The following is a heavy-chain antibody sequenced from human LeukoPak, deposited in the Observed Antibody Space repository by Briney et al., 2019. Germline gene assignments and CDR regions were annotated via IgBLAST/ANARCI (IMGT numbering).Heavy chain of an antibody. D-gene: IGHD3-3*01. J-gene: IGHJ4*02. V-gene: IGHV4-59*08. CDR1: GGSISSYY. Sequence: SETLSLTCTVSGGSISSYYWSWIRQPPGKGLEWIGYIYYSGSTNYNPSLKSRVTISVDTSKNQFSLKLSSVTAADTAVYYCARGVPSWSAFFDYWGQGTLVTVSS. CDR3: ARGVPSWSAFFDY. CDR2: IYYSGST.